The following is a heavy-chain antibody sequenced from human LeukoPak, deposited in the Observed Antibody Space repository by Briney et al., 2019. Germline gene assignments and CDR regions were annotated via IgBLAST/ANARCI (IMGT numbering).Heavy chain of an antibody. CDR2: IYTSGST. D-gene: IGHD2/OR15-2a*01. Sequence: PSETLSLTCTVSGGSISSYYWSWIRQPAGKGLEWIGRIYTSGSTNYNPSLKSRVTMSVDTSKNQFSLRLTSVTAADTAVYFCATNSTGSAFDYWGQGILVTVPS. CDR1: GGSISSYY. CDR3: ATNSTGSAFDY. J-gene: IGHJ4*02. V-gene: IGHV4-4*07.